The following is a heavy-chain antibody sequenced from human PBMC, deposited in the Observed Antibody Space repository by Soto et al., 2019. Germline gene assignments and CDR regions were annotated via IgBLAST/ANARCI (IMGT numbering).Heavy chain of an antibody. D-gene: IGHD6-19*01. CDR3: ARDHITGTGDDVDF. CDR1: GYTFISYG. V-gene: IGHV1-18*01. Sequence: QVQLVQSGAEVKKPGASVRVSCKASGYTFISYGISWVRQAPGQGLEWMGWISSYNANTNYAQKFQDRVTLTTDASTSTTYMELRSLRPDDTAVYYCARDHITGTGDDVDFWVQGTLVTVSS. J-gene: IGHJ4*02. CDR2: ISSYNANT.